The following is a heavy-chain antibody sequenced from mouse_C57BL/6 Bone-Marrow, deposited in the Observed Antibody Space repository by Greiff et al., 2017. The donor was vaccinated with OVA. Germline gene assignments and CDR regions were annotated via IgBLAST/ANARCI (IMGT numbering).Heavy chain of an antibody. V-gene: IGHV1-26*01. D-gene: IGHD3-1*01. J-gene: IGHJ3*01. CDR1: GYTFTDYY. CDR3: ARPGRAWFAY. Sequence: VQLQQSGPELVKPGASVKISCKASGYTFTDYYMNWVKQSHGKSLEWIGDINPNNGGTSYNQKFKGKATLTVDKSSSTAYMELRSLTSEDSAVYYCARPGRAWFAYWGQGTLVTVSA. CDR2: INPNNGGT.